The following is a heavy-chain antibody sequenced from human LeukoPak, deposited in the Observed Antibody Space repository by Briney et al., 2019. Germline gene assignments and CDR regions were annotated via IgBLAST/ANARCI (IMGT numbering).Heavy chain of an antibody. CDR3: ARIHGWGDYLDY. CDR1: GFTFSDYY. V-gene: IGHV3-72*01. CDR2: IRDKTNTYTT. J-gene: IGHJ4*02. Sequence: GGSLRLSCAASGFTFSDYYMDWVRHAAGKGLEWVGRIRDKTNTYTTEYAASVKGRFTVSRDDSKNSVYLQMNSLKTEDTAVYYCARIHGWGDYLDYWGQGILVTVSS. D-gene: IGHD3-16*01.